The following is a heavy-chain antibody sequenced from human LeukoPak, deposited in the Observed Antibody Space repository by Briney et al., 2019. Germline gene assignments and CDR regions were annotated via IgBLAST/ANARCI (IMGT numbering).Heavy chain of an antibody. CDR1: GGSFSGHY. V-gene: IGHV4-34*01. Sequence: SETLSLTCAVYGGSFSGHYCSWIRQSPGKGLEWIGEISHSGSTDYNPSLKSRVTISVDTSKNQFSLKVRSVTAADTALYYCASDYYDSSGYYESWGQGTLVTVSS. D-gene: IGHD3-22*01. CDR3: ASDYYDSSGYYES. J-gene: IGHJ5*02. CDR2: ISHSGST.